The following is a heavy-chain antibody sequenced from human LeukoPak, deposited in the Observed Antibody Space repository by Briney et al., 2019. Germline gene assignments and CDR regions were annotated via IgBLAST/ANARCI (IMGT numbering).Heavy chain of an antibody. Sequence: GGSLRLSCATSGFTFSNYWMTWVRQAPGKGLEWVASIREDGSEKDYVDSVKGRFTISRDNAKNSLCLQMNSLRAEDAAVYYCARSYDYIWGTYRPFYYFDYWGQGTMVTVSS. CDR2: IREDGSEK. V-gene: IGHV3-7*01. CDR3: ARSYDYIWGTYRPFYYFDY. D-gene: IGHD3-16*02. CDR1: GFTFSNYW. J-gene: IGHJ4*02.